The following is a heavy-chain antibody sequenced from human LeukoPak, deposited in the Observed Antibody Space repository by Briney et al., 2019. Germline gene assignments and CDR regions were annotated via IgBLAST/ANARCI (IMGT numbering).Heavy chain of an antibody. J-gene: IGHJ4*02. CDR1: GGSFNSYY. CDR3: ARVNMLTGYYSQTPSTFDS. Sequence: SETLSLTCTVSGGSFNSYYWTWIRQPPGKGPEWIGYIYDSGSTNYNPSLKSRVAISIDTSKNQFSLKLTSVTAADTAVYYCARVNMLTGYYSQTPSTFDSWGQGTLVTVSS. V-gene: IGHV4-59*13. CDR2: IYDSGST. D-gene: IGHD3-9*01.